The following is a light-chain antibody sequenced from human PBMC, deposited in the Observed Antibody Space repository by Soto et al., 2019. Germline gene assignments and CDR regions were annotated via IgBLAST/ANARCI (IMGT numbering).Light chain of an antibody. CDR3: QHYGTSAL. CDR2: GAS. CDR1: QSVSSSY. J-gene: IGKJ3*01. Sequence: EIVLTQSPGTLSLSPGERATLSCRASQSVSSSYLAWYQQKPGQAPRLLIYGASNRATGIQDRFSVTASGTDFTLTISRLEPEDFAVYYCQHYGTSALFGPGTKVDIK. V-gene: IGKV3-20*01.